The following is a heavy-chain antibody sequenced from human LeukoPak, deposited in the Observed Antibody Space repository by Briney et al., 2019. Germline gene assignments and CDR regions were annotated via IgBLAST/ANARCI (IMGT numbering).Heavy chain of an antibody. CDR3: ARDDNYGSDY. D-gene: IGHD3-10*01. CDR1: GFIFGNYW. J-gene: IGHJ4*02. CDR2: IKQDGGEK. V-gene: IGHV3-7*04. Sequence: PGGSLRLSCAASGFIFGNYWMSWVRQAPGKGLEWVANIKQDGGEKYYVDSVTGRFTISRDNAKNPLYLQMNTLRADDTAVYYCARDDNYGSDYWGQGTLVTVSS.